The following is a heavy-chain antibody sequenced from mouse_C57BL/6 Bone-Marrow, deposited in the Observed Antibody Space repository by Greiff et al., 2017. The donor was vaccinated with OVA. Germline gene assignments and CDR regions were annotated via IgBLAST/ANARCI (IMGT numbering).Heavy chain of an antibody. D-gene: IGHD2-12*01. J-gene: IGHJ3*01. CDR3: ARVLLYLAWFAY. V-gene: IGHV5-4*03. CDR1: GFTFSSYA. Sequence: EVKVEESGGGLVKPGGSLKLSCAASGFTFSSYAMSWVRQTPEKRLEWVATISDGGSYTYYPDNVKGRFTISRDNAKNNLYLQMSHLKSEDTAMYYCARVLLYLAWFAYWGQGTLVTVSA. CDR2: ISDGGSYT.